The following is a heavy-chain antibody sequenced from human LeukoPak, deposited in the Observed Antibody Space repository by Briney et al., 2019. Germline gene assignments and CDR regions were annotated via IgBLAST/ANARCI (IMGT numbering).Heavy chain of an antibody. J-gene: IGHJ4*02. Sequence: GGSLRLSCAASGFVFSSYAMSWVRQAPGKGLEWVSVISGSGGSAYYADSVKGRFIISRDNSKNTLYLQMNSLRAEDTAVYYCAKDLHYDILTGRDDWGQGTLVTVSS. D-gene: IGHD3-9*01. CDR2: ISGSGGSA. V-gene: IGHV3-23*01. CDR1: GFVFSSYA. CDR3: AKDLHYDILTGRDD.